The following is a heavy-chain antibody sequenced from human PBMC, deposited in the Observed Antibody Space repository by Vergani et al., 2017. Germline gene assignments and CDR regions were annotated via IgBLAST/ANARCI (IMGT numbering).Heavy chain of an antibody. J-gene: IGHJ4*02. CDR3: ARVIGNTAMAIDY. V-gene: IGHV3-9*01. Sequence: EVQLVESGGGLVQPGRSLRLSCAASGFNFDDYAMHWVRQAPGKGLEWVSGIRWNSGSIGYGYSVKGRFTISRDNAKNSLYLQMNSLRAEVTALYYCARVIGNTAMAIDYWGQGTLVTVSS. CDR1: GFNFDDYA. CDR2: IRWNSGSI. D-gene: IGHD5-18*01.